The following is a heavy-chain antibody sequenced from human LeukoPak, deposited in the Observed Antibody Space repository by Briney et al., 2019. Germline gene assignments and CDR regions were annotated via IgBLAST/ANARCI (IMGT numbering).Heavy chain of an antibody. CDR3: AKDFGWFGEYLKGNYFDY. Sequence: GGSLRLSCAASGFTFSSYAMSWVRQAPGKGLEWVSVISGSGGSTYYADSVKVRFTISRDNSKNTLYLQMNSLRAEDTAVYYCAKDFGWFGEYLKGNYFDYWGQGTLVTVSS. CDR1: GFTFSSYA. V-gene: IGHV3-23*01. D-gene: IGHD3-10*01. J-gene: IGHJ4*02. CDR2: ISGSGGST.